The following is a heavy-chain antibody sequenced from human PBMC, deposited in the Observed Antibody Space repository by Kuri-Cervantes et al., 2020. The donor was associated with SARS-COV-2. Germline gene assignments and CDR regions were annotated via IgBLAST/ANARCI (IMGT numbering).Heavy chain of an antibody. J-gene: IGHJ6*03. V-gene: IGHV5-51*01. CDR1: GYSFTSYW. CDR2: IYPGDSDT. D-gene: IGHD2-8*02. CDR3: ARHLTGSYWYYYYMDV. Sequence: GGSLRLSCEGSGYSFTSYWIGWVRQMPGKGLEWMGIIYPGDSDTRYSPSFQGQVTISADKSISTAYLQWSSLKASDTAMYYCARHLTGSYWYYYYMDVWGKGTTVTVSS.